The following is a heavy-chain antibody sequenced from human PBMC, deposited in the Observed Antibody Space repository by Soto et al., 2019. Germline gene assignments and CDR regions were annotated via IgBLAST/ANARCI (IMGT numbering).Heavy chain of an antibody. V-gene: IGHV3-7*03. D-gene: IGHD3-10*01. CDR2: IKQDGSEK. J-gene: IGHJ6*02. CDR3: ARGLTVVRGVIIRTYYYYYGMDV. Sequence: GGSLRLSCAASGFTFSSCWMSWVRQAPGKGLEWVANIKQDGSEKYYVDSVKGRFTISRDNAKNSLYLQMNSLRAEDTAVYYCARGLTVVRGVIIRTYYYYYGMDVWGQGTTVTVSS. CDR1: GFTFSSCW.